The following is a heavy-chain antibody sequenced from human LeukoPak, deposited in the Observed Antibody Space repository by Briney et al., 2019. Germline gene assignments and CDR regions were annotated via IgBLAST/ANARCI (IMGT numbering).Heavy chain of an antibody. V-gene: IGHV3-23*01. Sequence: PGGSLRLSCAASGFTFSSYAMSWVRQAPGKGLEWVSAISGSGGSTYYADSVKGRFTISRGNSKNTLYLQMNSLRAEDTAVYYCATENYGDHGAFDIWGQGTMVTVSS. CDR3: ATENYGDHGAFDI. D-gene: IGHD4-17*01. J-gene: IGHJ3*02. CDR2: ISGSGGST. CDR1: GFTFSSYA.